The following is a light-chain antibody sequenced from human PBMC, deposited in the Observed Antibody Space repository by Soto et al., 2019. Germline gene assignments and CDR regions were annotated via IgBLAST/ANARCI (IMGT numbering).Light chain of an antibody. V-gene: IGKV3-15*01. CDR3: QNYKRAPCT. CDR1: ESVSDN. Sequence: EKVMTQSPATLSVSPGESATLSCRASESVSDNLAWYHQKPGQAPKLLIYGASTRHTGTPARFSGSGSGTDFTLTISSLQPEDVGTYYCQNYKRAPCTLGQGTDGRL. CDR2: GAS. J-gene: IGKJ5*01.